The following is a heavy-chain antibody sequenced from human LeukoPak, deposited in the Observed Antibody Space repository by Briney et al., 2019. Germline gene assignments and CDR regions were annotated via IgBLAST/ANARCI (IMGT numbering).Heavy chain of an antibody. D-gene: IGHD2-15*01. J-gene: IGHJ4*02. Sequence: GGSLRLSCAASGFTFSFYSMTWVRQAPGKGLEWVSSISSSSSSIYYADSVKGRFTISRDNAKNSLDLQMNSLRAEDTAVYYCARVNEIVVVVSAAYDYWGQGTLVTVSS. CDR1: GFTFSFYS. CDR3: ARVNEIVVVVSAAYDY. CDR2: ISSSSSSI. V-gene: IGHV3-21*01.